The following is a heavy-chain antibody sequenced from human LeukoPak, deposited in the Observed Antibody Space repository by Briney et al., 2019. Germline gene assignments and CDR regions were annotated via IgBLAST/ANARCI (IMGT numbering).Heavy chain of an antibody. CDR1: GFTVSNNY. J-gene: IGHJ4*02. D-gene: IGHD5-24*01. V-gene: IGHV3-53*01. CDR3: ARGAGYNYPYYFDY. Sequence: GGSLRLSCAASGFTVSNNYMNWVRQAPGKGLEWVSVIYGGGNIYYADSVKGRFTISRDNSKNTLYLQMKSLRAEDTAVYYCARGAGYNYPYYFDYWGQGTLVTVSS. CDR2: IYGGGNI.